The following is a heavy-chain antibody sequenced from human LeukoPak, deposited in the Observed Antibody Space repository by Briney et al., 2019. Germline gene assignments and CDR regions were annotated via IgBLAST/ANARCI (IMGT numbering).Heavy chain of an antibody. D-gene: IGHD2-8*02. Sequence: PGGSLRLSCAASGFTFISYAIHWVRQAPGKGLEWVSSITASSTAIYSADSVKGRFSISRDNAKNTLYLQMNSLRAEDTAIYYCATYRQVLLPFESWGQGTLVTVSS. V-gene: IGHV3-21*04. CDR1: GFTFISYA. CDR2: ITASSTAI. CDR3: ATYRQVLLPFES. J-gene: IGHJ4*02.